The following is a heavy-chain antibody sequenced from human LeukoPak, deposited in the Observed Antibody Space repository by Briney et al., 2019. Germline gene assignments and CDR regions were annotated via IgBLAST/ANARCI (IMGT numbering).Heavy chain of an antibody. CDR3: ARGGGSGYYSVPLSY. J-gene: IGHJ4*02. D-gene: IGHD3-22*01. V-gene: IGHV4-4*07. CDR2: IYTSGST. CDR1: GGSISSYY. Sequence: KPSETLSLTCTVSGGSISSYYWSWIRQPAGKGLEWIGRIYTSGSTNYNPSLRSRVTISVDTSKNQFSLKLSSVTAADTAVYYCARGGGSGYYSVPLSYWGQGTLVTVSS.